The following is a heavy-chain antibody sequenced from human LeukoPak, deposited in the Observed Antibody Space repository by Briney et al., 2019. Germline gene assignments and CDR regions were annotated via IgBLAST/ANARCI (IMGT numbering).Heavy chain of an antibody. CDR3: AAWGTYFDY. D-gene: IGHD1-1*01. Sequence: PGGSLRLSCTASGFTFSSYWMSWVRQAPGKGLEWVSYISSSSSTIYYADSVKGRFTISRDNAKNSLYLQMNSLRAEDTAVYYCAAWGTYFDYWGQGTLVTVSS. J-gene: IGHJ4*02. CDR2: ISSSSSTI. V-gene: IGHV3-48*01. CDR1: GFTFSSYW.